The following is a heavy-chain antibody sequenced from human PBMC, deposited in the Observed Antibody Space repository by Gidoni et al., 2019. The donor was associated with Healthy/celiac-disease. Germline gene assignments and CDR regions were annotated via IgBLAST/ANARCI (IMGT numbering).Heavy chain of an antibody. J-gene: IGHJ4*02. D-gene: IGHD3-10*01. CDR3: ARAGHYGSGSYLDY. Sequence: QVQLVESGGGVVQPGRSVRLSCAASGFTFSSYAMHWVRQAPGKVLEWVAVISYDGSNTYYAASVKGRFPISRDNSKNTLYLQMTSLRAEDTAVYYCARAGHYGSGSYLDYWGQGTLVTVSS. CDR1: GFTFSSYA. V-gene: IGHV3-30-3*01. CDR2: ISYDGSNT.